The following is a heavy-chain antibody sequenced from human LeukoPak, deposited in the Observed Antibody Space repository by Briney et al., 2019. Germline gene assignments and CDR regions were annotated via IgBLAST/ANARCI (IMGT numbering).Heavy chain of an antibody. D-gene: IGHD3-16*01. CDR3: VLDARLGESLR. CDR2: IRAGGDDT. Sequence: PGGSLRLSCAASGFSFSSYAMSWVRQAPGKGLEWVSYIRAGGDDTYYADSVRGRLTTSRDNSKDTLYLEMSSLRAEDTAIYYCVLDARLGESLRWGQGTLVTVSS. CDR1: GFSFSSYA. V-gene: IGHV3-23*01. J-gene: IGHJ4*02.